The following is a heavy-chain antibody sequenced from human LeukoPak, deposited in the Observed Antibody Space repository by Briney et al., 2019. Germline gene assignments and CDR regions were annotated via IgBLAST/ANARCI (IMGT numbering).Heavy chain of an antibody. CDR1: GGSISSGSYY. V-gene: IGHV4-61*02. J-gene: IGHJ4*02. CDR3: ARESRGAPFDY. CDR2: IYTSGST. D-gene: IGHD1-26*01. Sequence: SQTLSLTCTVSGGSISSGSYYWRWIRQPAGKGLEWIGRIYTSGSTNYNPSLKSRVTISVDTSKNQFSLKRSSVSAADTAVYYCARESRGAPFDYWSQGALVTVS.